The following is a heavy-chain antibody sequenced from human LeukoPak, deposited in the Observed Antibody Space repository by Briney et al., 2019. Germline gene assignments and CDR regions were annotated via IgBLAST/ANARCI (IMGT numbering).Heavy chain of an antibody. CDR3: AREGVILGYGL. D-gene: IGHD5-18*01. CDR2: ISSSGSTI. CDR1: GFTFSSYG. V-gene: IGHV3-48*04. J-gene: IGHJ4*02. Sequence: GGSLRLSCAASGFTFSSYGMHWVRQAPGKGLEWVSYISSSGSTIYYADSVKGRFTISRDNAKNSLYLQMNSLRAEDTAVYYCAREGVILGYGLWGQGTLVTVSS.